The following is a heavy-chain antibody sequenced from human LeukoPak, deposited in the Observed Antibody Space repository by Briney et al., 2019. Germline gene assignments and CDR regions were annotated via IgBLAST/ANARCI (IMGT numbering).Heavy chain of an antibody. V-gene: IGHV4-30-4*01. CDR1: GGSISSGDYY. Sequence: PSETLSLTCTVSGGSISSGDYYWSWIRQPPGKGLEWIGHIYNSGTTYYNPSLKSRVTILVDTSKNQFSLKLSSVTAADTAVYYCPRETSYYGSGSLDYWGQGTLVTVSS. D-gene: IGHD3-10*01. CDR2: IYNSGTT. J-gene: IGHJ4*02. CDR3: PRETSYYGSGSLDY.